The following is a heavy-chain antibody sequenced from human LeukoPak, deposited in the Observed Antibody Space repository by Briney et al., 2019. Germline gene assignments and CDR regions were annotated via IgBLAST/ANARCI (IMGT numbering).Heavy chain of an antibody. J-gene: IGHJ5*02. D-gene: IGHD5-24*01. CDR2: MNPNNGNT. CDR3: ARARVRGNWFDP. V-gene: IGHV1-8*01. Sequence: ASVKVSCKASGYTFTSYDINWVRQATGQGLEWMGWMNPNNGNTGYAQKFQGRVTMNRNTSLSTDYMELSSMRSEDTAVYYCARARVRGNWFDPWGQGTLVTVSS. CDR1: GYTFTSYD.